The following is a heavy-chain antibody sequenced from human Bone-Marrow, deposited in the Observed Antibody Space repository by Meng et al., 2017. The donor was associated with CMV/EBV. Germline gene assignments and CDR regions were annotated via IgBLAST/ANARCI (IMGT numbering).Heavy chain of an antibody. CDR3: ARGDQLLGRGGF. D-gene: IGHD2-2*01. CDR2: VSTGGST. J-gene: IGHJ4*02. Sequence: GGSLRLSCAASGFTFDDYAMHWVRQAPGKGLEWISAVSTGGSTNYADSVKGRFAVSRDNSNNTLYLQMNDLRAEDTALYYCARGDQLLGRGGFWGQGTLVTVSS. CDR1: GFTFDDYA. V-gene: IGHV3-23*01.